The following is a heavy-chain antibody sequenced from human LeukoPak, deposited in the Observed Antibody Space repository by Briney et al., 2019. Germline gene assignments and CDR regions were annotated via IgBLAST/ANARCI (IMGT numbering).Heavy chain of an antibody. CDR2: VHFDGSNK. CDR3: AKDPWDY. Sequence: GGALRLSCAASGFTFSSYGIHWVRQAPGKGPEGGAFVHFDGSNKYYADSVKGGFTISRDNSKNTVYLEMNSLNSEDTAVYYCAKDPWDYWGQGTLVTVSS. CDR1: GFTFSSYG. V-gene: IGHV3-30*02. J-gene: IGHJ4*02.